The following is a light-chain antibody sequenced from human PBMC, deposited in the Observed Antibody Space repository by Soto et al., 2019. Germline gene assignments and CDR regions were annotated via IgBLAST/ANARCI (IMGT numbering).Light chain of an antibody. CDR1: QTILTY. CDR3: QQTFFPPVT. V-gene: IGKV1-39*01. CDR2: DAS. Sequence: IQMTQSPSSLSSALGDRVTITWRASQTILTYLNWFQQKPGKAPKVLIYDASSLRSGVPSRFSGSGSGTDFTLTISSLKTEDAATYFCQQTFFPPVTFGGGTKVDIK. J-gene: IGKJ4*01.